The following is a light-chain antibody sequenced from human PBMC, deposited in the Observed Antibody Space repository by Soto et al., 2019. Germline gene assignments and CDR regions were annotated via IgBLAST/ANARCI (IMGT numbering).Light chain of an antibody. J-gene: IGLJ3*02. CDR2: GDN. V-gene: IGLV1-40*01. Sequence: QSVLTQPPSVTGAPGQRVTISCTWNNSNIGTGYGVHWYQQFPGTAPRLLTYGDNNRPSGVAFRFSGSKSGNTASLTISGLQAEDEGDYFCSSYTRSTTWLFGGGTKLTVL. CDR1: NSNIGTGYG. CDR3: SSYTRSTTWL.